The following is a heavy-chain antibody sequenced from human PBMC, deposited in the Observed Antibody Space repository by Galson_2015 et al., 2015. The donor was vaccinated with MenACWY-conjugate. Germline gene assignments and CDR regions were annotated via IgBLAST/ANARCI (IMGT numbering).Heavy chain of an antibody. Sequence: SLRLSCAASGLTFSSYNMNRVRQAPGKGLEWVSCISSGSSYIFYADSVKGRFTISRDNAKNSLFLQMNSLRAEDTAVYYCASGAKRAFDIWGQGTMVTVSS. V-gene: IGHV3-21*01. CDR2: ISSGSSYI. CDR3: ASGAKRAFDI. CDR1: GLTFSSYN. D-gene: IGHD1-26*01. J-gene: IGHJ3*02.